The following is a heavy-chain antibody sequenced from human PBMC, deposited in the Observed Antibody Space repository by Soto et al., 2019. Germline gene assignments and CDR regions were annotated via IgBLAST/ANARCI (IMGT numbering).Heavy chain of an antibody. D-gene: IGHD3-16*01. CDR1: GFPFSAYN. CDR3: SRSPEVGVRGAY. CDR2: ITVGSSHI. J-gene: IGHJ4*02. V-gene: IGHV3-21*01. Sequence: GESLSLSCTGSGFPFSAYNINWVRQAPGKGLEWVSSITVGSSHIYQPNSMKGRFTISRDDAKNSVYLQIDSLRDEDTALYYCSRSPEVGVRGAYWGQGTLVTSPQ.